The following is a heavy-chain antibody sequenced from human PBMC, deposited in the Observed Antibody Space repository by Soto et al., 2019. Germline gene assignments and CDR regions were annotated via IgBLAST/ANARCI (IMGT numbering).Heavy chain of an antibody. CDR1: GFTFSSYG. J-gene: IGHJ4*02. V-gene: IGHV3-33*01. CDR2: IWSDGSNT. D-gene: IGHD1-26*01. Sequence: QVQLVESGGGVVQPGRSLRLSCAASGFTFSSYGMHWVRQAPGKGLEWVAVIWSDGSNTYYADSVKGRLTISRDNSKNTMYLQMNSLRAEDTAVYYCERDTGRSYNYCDYWGQGMLVTVSS. CDR3: ERDTGRSYNYCDY.